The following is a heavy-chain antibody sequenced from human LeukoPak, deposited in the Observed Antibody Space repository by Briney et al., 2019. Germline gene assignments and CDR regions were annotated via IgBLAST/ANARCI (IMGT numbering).Heavy chain of an antibody. Sequence: APVKVSCKASGYTFTKYAINWVRQAGAQGLEWMGWININTGNPTYVQGFTGRFILYLDTHFSTAYLQTNGLEAEGTAMSYCVRATFYVDNRGGYYFGGWGKGIPVTV. J-gene: IGHJ4*02. V-gene: IGHV7-4-1*02. CDR3: VRATFYVDNRGGYYFGG. D-gene: IGHD3-22*01. CDR1: GYTFTKYA. CDR2: ININTGNP.